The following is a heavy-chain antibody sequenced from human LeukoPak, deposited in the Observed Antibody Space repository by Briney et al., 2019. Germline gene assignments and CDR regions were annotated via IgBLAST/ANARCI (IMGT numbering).Heavy chain of an antibody. V-gene: IGHV1-46*01. J-gene: IGHJ4*02. CDR1: GYTFTSYY. CDR3: VRRDSSSGLDY. Sequence: GASVKVSCKASGYTFTSYYMHWVRQAPGQGLEWMGIINPSGGSTSYAQKFQGRVTMTRDMSTSTVYMELSSLRSEDTAVYYCVRRDSSSGLDYWGQGTLVTVSS. D-gene: IGHD6-6*01. CDR2: INPSGGST.